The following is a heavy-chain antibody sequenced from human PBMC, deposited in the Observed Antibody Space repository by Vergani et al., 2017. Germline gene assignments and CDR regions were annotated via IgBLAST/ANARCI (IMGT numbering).Heavy chain of an antibody. D-gene: IGHD6-13*01. V-gene: IGHV1-3*01. CDR3: ARGLRAAAGLAFDY. Sequence: QVQLVQSGAEVKTPGASVKVSCKASGYTFTSYAMHWVRQAPGQRLEGMGWINAGNGNTKYSQKFQGRVTITRDTSASTAYMELSSLRSADTAVYYCARGLRAAAGLAFDYWGQGTLVTVSS. CDR2: INAGNGNT. CDR1: GYTFTSYA. J-gene: IGHJ4*02.